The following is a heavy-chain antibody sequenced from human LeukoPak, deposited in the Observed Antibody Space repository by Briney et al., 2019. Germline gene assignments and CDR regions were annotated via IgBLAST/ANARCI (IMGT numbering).Heavy chain of an antibody. CDR1: GYTFTSYG. J-gene: IGHJ4*02. D-gene: IGHD1-26*01. Sequence: GASVKVSCKASGYTFTSYGISWVRQAPGQGLEWMGWINTNTGNPTYAQGFTGRFVFSLDTSVSTAYLQISSLKAEDTAVYYCARGGLFLGEWELRNWGQGTLVTVSS. V-gene: IGHV7-4-1*02. CDR3: ARGGLFLGEWELRN. CDR2: INTNTGNP.